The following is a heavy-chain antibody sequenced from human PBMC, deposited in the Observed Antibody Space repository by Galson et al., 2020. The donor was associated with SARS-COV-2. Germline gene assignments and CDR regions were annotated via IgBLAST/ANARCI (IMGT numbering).Heavy chain of an antibody. D-gene: IGHD3-16*02. V-gene: IGHV4-34*01. CDR1: GGSFSGYS. CDR3: AKGKGMYSVGGVFGLVSTGRTTDKGGNLFES. J-gene: IGHJ5*01. CDR2: ISHNGST. Sequence: SETLSLTCAVSGGSFSGYSWSWIRQSPGRGLEWLGNISHNGSTNNNPALKSRVTMSVDTWKNQFSVTLTSVTATGTAVFCCAKGKGMYSVGGVFGLVSTGRTTDKGGNLFESWGQGA.